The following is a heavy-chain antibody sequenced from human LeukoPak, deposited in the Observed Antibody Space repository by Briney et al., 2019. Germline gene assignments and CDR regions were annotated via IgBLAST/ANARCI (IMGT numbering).Heavy chain of an antibody. CDR3: AREYCGGDCPSTMGYYGMDV. D-gene: IGHD2-21*02. Sequence: ASVKVSCKASGYTFTSYYMHWVRQAPGQGLEWMGIINPSGGSTSYAQKFQGRVTMTRDTSTSTVYMELSSLRSEDTAEYYCAREYCGGDCPSTMGYYGMDVWGQGTTVTVSS. CDR2: INPSGGST. V-gene: IGHV1-46*01. CDR1: GYTFTSYY. J-gene: IGHJ6*02.